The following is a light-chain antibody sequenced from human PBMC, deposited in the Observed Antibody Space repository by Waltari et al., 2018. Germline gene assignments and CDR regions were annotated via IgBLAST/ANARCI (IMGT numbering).Light chain of an antibody. CDR1: QDIGNY. CDR2: DAS. CDR3: QQYNDLPPDT. Sequence: DIQMTQSPSSLSASVGDTVTITCQASQDIGNYLNWHQQKPGKAPQLLIYDASNLETGVPSRFSGSGSGTDFTFTITGLQPEDVATYYCQQYNDLPPDTFGQGTSLEIK. J-gene: IGKJ2*01. V-gene: IGKV1-33*01.